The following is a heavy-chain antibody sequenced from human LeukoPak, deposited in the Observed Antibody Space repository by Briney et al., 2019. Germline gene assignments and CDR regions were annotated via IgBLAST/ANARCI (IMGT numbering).Heavy chain of an antibody. V-gene: IGHV4-34*01. CDR1: GGSFSGYY. J-gene: IGHJ6*02. CDR2: INHSGST. Sequence: SETLSLTCAVYGGSFSGYYWSWIRQPPGKGLEWIGEINHSGSTNYNPSLKSRVTISVDTSKNQFSLKLSTVTAADTAVYYCARGPSRLRYYYGSGSYSPQYYYYGMDVWGQGTTVTVSS. CDR3: ARGPSRLRYYYGSGSYSPQYYYYGMDV. D-gene: IGHD3-10*01.